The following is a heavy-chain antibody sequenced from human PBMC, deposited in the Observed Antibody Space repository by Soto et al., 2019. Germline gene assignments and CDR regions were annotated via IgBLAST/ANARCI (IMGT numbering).Heavy chain of an antibody. CDR1: GFTFNNFA. CDR2: VSYDGTYK. J-gene: IGHJ6*02. D-gene: IGHD5-12*01. CDR3: ANEVDVAFSSLQYGMDV. V-gene: IGHV3-30*14. Sequence: GGSLRLSCAASGFTFNNFAMHWVRQAPGKGLEWVAFVSYDGTYKYYADSVRGRFTVYRDNSKSTLFLQMNSLKFEDTAVYVCANEVDVAFSSLQYGMDVWGQGTTVTVSS.